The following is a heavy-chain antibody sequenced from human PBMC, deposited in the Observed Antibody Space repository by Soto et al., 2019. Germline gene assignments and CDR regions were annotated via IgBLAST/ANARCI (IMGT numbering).Heavy chain of an antibody. CDR1: GYTFTSYG. D-gene: IGHD5-18*01. Sequence: QVQLVQSGAEVKKPGASVKVSCKASGYTFTSYGISWVRQAPGQGLEWMGWISAYNGNTNYAQKLQGRVTMTTDTSTSTAYMELRSLRSDDTDVYYCARPTYRDGTLRPPGYFQHWGQGTLVTVSS. CDR3: ARPTYRDGTLRPPGYFQH. V-gene: IGHV1-18*01. J-gene: IGHJ1*01. CDR2: ISAYNGNT.